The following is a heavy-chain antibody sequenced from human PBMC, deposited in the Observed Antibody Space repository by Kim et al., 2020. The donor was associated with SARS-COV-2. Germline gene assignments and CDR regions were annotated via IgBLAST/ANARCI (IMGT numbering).Heavy chain of an antibody. V-gene: IGHV4-31*02. D-gene: IGHD2-2*01. J-gene: IGHJ5*02. Sequence: YYNPSLKSRVTISVDTSKNQFSLKLSSVTAADTAVYYCAREIPAASILDPWGQGTLVTVSS. CDR3: AREIPAASILDP.